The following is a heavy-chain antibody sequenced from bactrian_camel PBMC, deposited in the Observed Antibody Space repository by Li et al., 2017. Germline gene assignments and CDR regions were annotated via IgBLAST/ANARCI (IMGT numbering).Heavy chain of an antibody. CDR3: LRDLFLWSGTWYFGY. CDR2: ISSGGGTT. V-gene: IGHV3S25*01. D-gene: IGHD2*01. J-gene: IGHJ6*01. CDR1: TLTLSSYW. Sequence: QLVESGGGSVQAGGSLRLSCAASTLTLSSYWMYWVRQAPGKGLEWVSSISSGGGTTAYADSVKGRFTISRVNVKNTVNLQMNSLKPEDTAVYYCLRDLFLWSGTWYFGYWGQGTQVTVS.